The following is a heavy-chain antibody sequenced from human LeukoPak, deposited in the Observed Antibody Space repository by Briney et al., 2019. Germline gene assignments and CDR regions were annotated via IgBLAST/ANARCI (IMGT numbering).Heavy chain of an antibody. Sequence: QTGGSLRLSCAASGFSFGSYSMNWVRQAPGKGLEWISYIRGSSSTRYYTDSVKGRFTVSRDNAKNSLYLQMNSLRAEDTAVYYCARGGVGVTREAMRWGQGTMVTVSS. CDR2: IRGSSSTR. J-gene: IGHJ3*01. CDR3: ARGGVGVTREAMR. CDR1: GFSFGSYS. V-gene: IGHV3-48*04. D-gene: IGHD1-26*01.